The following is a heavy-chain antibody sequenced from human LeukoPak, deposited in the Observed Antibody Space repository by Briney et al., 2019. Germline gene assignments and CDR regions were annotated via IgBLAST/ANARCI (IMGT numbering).Heavy chain of an antibody. Sequence: PGRSLRLSCAASGFTFSSYAMHRVRQAPGKGLEWVAVISYDGSNKYYADSVKGRFTISRDNSKNTLYLQMNSLRAEDTAVYYCARDNGGSYQGAFDIWGQGTMVTVSS. CDR1: GFTFSSYA. J-gene: IGHJ3*02. D-gene: IGHD1-26*01. CDR3: ARDNGGSYQGAFDI. V-gene: IGHV3-30-3*01. CDR2: ISYDGSNK.